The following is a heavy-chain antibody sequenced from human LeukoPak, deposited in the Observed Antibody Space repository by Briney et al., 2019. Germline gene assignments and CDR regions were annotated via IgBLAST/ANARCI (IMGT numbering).Heavy chain of an antibody. CDR3: ARGIVVVVDAIGNYFDY. J-gene: IGHJ4*02. Sequence: PSETLSLTCAVYGGSFSGYYWSWIRQPPGKGLEWIGEINHSGSTNYNPSLKSRVTISVDTSKNQFSLKLSSVTAADTAVYYCARGIVVVVDAIGNYFDYWGQGTLVTVSS. CDR2: INHSGST. CDR1: GGSFSGYY. V-gene: IGHV4-34*01. D-gene: IGHD2-15*01.